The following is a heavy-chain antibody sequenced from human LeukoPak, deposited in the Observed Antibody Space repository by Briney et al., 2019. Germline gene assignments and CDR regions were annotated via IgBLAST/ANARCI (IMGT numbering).Heavy chain of an antibody. D-gene: IGHD3-10*02. CDR1: GFTFSSYW. Sequence: PGGSLRLSCAASGFTFSSYWMSWVRRVPGKGLEWVANINHHGNEKYYVDSVKGRFTISRDNAKNSLYLQMDSLRAEDTALYFCARDGDYDRSYRSGFDYWGQGTLVTVSS. V-gene: IGHV3-7*01. CDR3: ARDGDYDRSYRSGFDY. J-gene: IGHJ4*02. CDR2: INHHGNEK.